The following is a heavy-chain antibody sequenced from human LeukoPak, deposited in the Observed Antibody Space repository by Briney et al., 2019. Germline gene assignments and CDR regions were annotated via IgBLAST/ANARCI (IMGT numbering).Heavy chain of an antibody. D-gene: IGHD1-14*01. CDR2: IISILGVA. CDR1: GGTFSSYT. V-gene: IGHV1-69*02. Sequence: SVNVSCKASGGTFSSYTISWVRQPAGQGLEWMGWIISILGVATDAKKFQRRVTITADKSTRTAYMERSSLRSEDTAVYYCARSGTLVYDRKYFQHWGQGTLVTVSS. J-gene: IGHJ1*01. CDR3: ARSGTLVYDRKYFQH.